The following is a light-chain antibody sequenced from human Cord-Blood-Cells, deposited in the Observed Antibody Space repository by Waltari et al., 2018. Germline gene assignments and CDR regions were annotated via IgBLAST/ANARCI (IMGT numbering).Light chain of an antibody. CDR3: QQRSNWPPLT. CDR1: QSVSSY. J-gene: IGKJ4*01. CDR2: DAS. Sequence: EIVLTQSPATLSLSPGERATLSCRASQSVSSYLAWYQQKPGQAPRLLLYDASNRATGIPARFSGSGSGTDFTLTISSLEPEDFAVYYCQQRSNWPPLTFGGGTNGEIK. V-gene: IGKV3-11*01.